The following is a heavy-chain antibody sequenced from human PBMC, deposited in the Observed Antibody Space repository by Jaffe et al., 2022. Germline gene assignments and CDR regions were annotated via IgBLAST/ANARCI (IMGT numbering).Heavy chain of an antibody. CDR1: GGSISSSSYY. V-gene: IGHV4-39*01. CDR2: IYYSGST. CDR3: APSRYYYYYYMDV. Sequence: QLQLQESGPGLVKPSETLSLTCTVSGGSISSSSYYWGWIRQPPGKGLEWIGSIYYSGSTYYNPSLKSRVTISVDTSKNQFSLKLSSVTAADTAVYYCAPSRYYYYYYMDVWGKGTTVTVSS. J-gene: IGHJ6*03.